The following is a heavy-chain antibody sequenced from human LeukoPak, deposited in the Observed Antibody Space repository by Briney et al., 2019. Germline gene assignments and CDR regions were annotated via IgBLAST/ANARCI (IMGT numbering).Heavy chain of an antibody. CDR3: ARDFAAAAKGAH. V-gene: IGHV3-7*01. Sequence: TGGYLRLSCAASGFTFSSYWMSWVRQAPGKGREWVANIKQDGSEKYYVDSVKGRFTISRDNAKNSLYLQMNSLRAEDTAVYYCARDFAAAAKGAHWGQGTLVTVSS. CDR2: IKQDGSEK. J-gene: IGHJ4*02. CDR1: GFTFSSYW. D-gene: IGHD2-2*01.